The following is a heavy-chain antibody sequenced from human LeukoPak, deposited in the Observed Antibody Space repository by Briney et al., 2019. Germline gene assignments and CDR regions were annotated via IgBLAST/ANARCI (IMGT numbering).Heavy chain of an antibody. D-gene: IGHD3-22*01. J-gene: IGHJ5*02. Sequence: ASVKVSCXASGYTFTGYYMHWVRLAPGQGLEWMGWINPNSGGTNYAQKFQGRVTMTRDTSISTAYMELSRLRSDDTAVYYCARTEVYYYDSSRRFDPWGQGTLVTVSS. CDR3: ARTEVYYYDSSRRFDP. V-gene: IGHV1-2*02. CDR1: GYTFTGYY. CDR2: INPNSGGT.